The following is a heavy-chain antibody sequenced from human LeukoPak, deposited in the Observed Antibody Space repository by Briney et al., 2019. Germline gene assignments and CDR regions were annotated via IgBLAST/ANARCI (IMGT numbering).Heavy chain of an antibody. CDR2: ISSSASRI. Sequence: GGSLRLSCAASGFTFSRYEMKWVRQAPGKGLEWVSHISSSASRIYYADSVKGRFTISRDNAKNSLYLQMSSLRAEDTAVYYCARAHSGYSSGWDDAFDIWGQGTMVTVSS. CDR3: ARAHSGYSSGWDDAFDI. J-gene: IGHJ3*02. CDR1: GFTFSRYE. V-gene: IGHV3-48*03. D-gene: IGHD6-19*01.